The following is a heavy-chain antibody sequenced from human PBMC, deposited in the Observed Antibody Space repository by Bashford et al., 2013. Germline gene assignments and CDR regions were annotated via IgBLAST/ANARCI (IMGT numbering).Heavy chain of an antibody. V-gene: IGHV3-11*01. D-gene: IGHD3-22*01. Sequence: RQASREGAGVGFHTFSSSGSTIYYADSVKGRFTISRDNAKNSLYLQMNSLRAEDTAVYYCAEDVLLMIVVVIALSLDYWGQGTLVTVS. J-gene: IGHJ4*02. CDR2: FSSSGSTI. CDR3: AEDVLLMIVVVIALSLDY.